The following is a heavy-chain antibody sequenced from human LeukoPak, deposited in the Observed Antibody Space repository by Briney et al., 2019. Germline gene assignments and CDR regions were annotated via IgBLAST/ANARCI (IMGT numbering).Heavy chain of an antibody. CDR2: ISHSGSL. CDR3: AKDSLRERIVGSTTRGVNDY. J-gene: IGHJ4*02. D-gene: IGHD1-26*01. CDR1: GFTFSNYA. Sequence: GGSLRLSCAGSGFTFSNYAMNWVRQAPGKGLEWVSSISHSGSLSYADSVKGRFTISRDNSMNTLFLQMNSLRGEDTAVYYCAKDSLRERIVGSTTRGVNDYWGQGTLVTVSS. V-gene: IGHV3-23*01.